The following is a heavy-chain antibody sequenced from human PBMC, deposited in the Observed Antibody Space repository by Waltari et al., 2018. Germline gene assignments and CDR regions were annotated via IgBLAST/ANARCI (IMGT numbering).Heavy chain of an antibody. D-gene: IGHD4-17*01. CDR1: GFTFSTYA. CDR3: GRDPNGDYVGAFDF. J-gene: IGHJ3*01. CDR2: IRGSGDGT. V-gene: IGHV3-23*01. Sequence: EVQLLESGGNLVQPGGSLRLSCAASGFTFSTYAMTWVRQGPGKGLEWVSSIRGSGDGTYYAASVKGRFTISRDNSKNTLCLQMNSLRADDTAVYYCGRDPNGDYVGAFDFRGQGTMVTVSS.